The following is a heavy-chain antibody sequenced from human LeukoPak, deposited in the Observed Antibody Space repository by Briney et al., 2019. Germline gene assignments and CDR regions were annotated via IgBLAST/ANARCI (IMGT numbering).Heavy chain of an antibody. V-gene: IGHV4-59*12. CDR1: GGSISSYY. J-gene: IGHJ5*02. Sequence: SETLSLTCTVSGGSISSYYWIWIRQPPGKALEWIEYIYNSGSTNYNPSLRSRVNISLDTSKNQISLKLSSVTAADTAMYYCARSTMVNTATGWFDPWGQGTLVTVSS. CDR3: ARSTMVNTATGWFDP. D-gene: IGHD4/OR15-4a*01. CDR2: IYNSGST.